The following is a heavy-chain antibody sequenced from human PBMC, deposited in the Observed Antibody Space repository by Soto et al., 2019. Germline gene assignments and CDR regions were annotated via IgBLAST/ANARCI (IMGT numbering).Heavy chain of an antibody. CDR1: GYTFTNYG. J-gene: IGHJ6*02. V-gene: IGHV1-18*01. CDR2: ISGFNGKT. Sequence: QVQLVQSGAEVRKPGASVKFSCKASGYTFTNYGISWVRQAPGQGLEWMGWISGFNGKTTYAQTLQGRFTMTADTSTGTAYMELRSLRSDDTAMYYCARDDDAGAVAPDVWGQGTPVTVSS. D-gene: IGHD6-19*01. CDR3: ARDDDAGAVAPDV.